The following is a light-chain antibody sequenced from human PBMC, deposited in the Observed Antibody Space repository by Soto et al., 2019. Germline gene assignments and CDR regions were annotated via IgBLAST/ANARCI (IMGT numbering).Light chain of an antibody. J-gene: IGKJ1*01. Sequence: DIQMTQSPSILSAIVGDRVTITCRASQSISSWLAWYQQKPGKDPKLLIYDASNLESGVPSRFSGSGSGTEFTLTISNLQPDDFATYYCQQYENYWTFGQGTKVDI. V-gene: IGKV1-5*01. CDR3: QQYENYWT. CDR2: DAS. CDR1: QSISSW.